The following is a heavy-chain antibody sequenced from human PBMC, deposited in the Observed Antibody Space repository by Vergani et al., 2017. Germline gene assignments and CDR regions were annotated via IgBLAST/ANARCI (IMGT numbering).Heavy chain of an antibody. CDR2: ISSSSSTI. D-gene: IGHD1-1*01. J-gene: IGHJ5*02. Sequence: EVQLLESGGSLKQPGGSVRLSCAASGFTFSSYSLNWVRQAPGKGLEWVSYISSSSSTIYYADSVKGRFTISRDNAKNSLYLQMNSLRAEDTAVYYCARVKLTWFDPWGQGTLVTVSS. CDR3: ARVKLTWFDP. V-gene: IGHV3-48*01. CDR1: GFTFSSYS.